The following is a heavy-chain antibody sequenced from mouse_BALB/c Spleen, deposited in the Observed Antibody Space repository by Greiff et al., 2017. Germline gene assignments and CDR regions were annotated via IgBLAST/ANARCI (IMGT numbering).Heavy chain of an antibody. D-gene: IGHD1-2*01. Sequence: DVQLVESGGGLVKPGGSLKLSCAASGFTFSSYTMSWVRQTPEKRLEWVATISSGGSYTYYPDSVKGRFTISRDNAKNTLYLQMSSLKSEDTAMYYCTREGTTTATAWFAYWGQGTLVTVSA. CDR2: ISSGGSYT. V-gene: IGHV5-6-4*01. J-gene: IGHJ3*01. CDR3: TREGTTTATAWFAY. CDR1: GFTFSSYT.